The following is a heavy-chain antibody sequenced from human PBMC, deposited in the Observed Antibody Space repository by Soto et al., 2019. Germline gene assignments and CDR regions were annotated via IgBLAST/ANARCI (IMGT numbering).Heavy chain of an antibody. V-gene: IGHV1-69*13. CDR1: GGTFSSYA. Sequence: ASVKVSCKASGGTFSSYAISWVRQAPGQGLEWMGGIIPIFGTANYAQKFQGRVTITADESTSTAYMELSSLRSEDTAVYYCARGYYDSSGYLGNDAFDIWGQGTMVTVSS. CDR2: IIPIFGTA. D-gene: IGHD3-22*01. CDR3: ARGYYDSSGYLGNDAFDI. J-gene: IGHJ3*02.